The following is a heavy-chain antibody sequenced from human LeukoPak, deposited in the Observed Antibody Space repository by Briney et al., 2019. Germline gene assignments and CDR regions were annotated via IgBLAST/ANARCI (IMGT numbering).Heavy chain of an antibody. CDR2: IYAGGNT. J-gene: IGHJ4*02. CDR3: VRGLAASSNY. V-gene: IGHV3-53*01. CDR1: TFTVSTNY. Sequence: GGSLRLSCAASTFTVSTNYMSWVRQAPGKGLEWVSVIYAGGNTNYADSVKGRFTISRDNSKSTVYLQMNSLRAEDTAVYYCVRGLAASSNYWGQGTLVSVSS. D-gene: IGHD1-26*01.